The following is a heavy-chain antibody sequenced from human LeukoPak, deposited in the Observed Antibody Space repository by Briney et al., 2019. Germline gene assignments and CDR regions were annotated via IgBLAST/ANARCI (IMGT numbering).Heavy chain of an antibody. D-gene: IGHD2-21*01. V-gene: IGHV3-7*01. J-gene: IGHJ4*02. Sequence: GGSLRLSCAASGFTFSRHWMSWVRQAPGKGLEWVANIKEDGSEKDYVDSVKGRFTISRDNAKNSLYLQMNSLRAEDTAVYYCARGPSYCGGDCYYYFDYWGQGTLVTVSS. CDR3: ARGPSYCGGDCYYYFDY. CDR1: GFTFSRHW. CDR2: IKEDGSEK.